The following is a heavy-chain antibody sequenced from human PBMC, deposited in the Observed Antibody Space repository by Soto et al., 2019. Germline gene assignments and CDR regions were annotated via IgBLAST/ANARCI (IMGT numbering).Heavy chain of an antibody. CDR2: IYHSGGT. CDR1: GYSISSGYY. J-gene: IGHJ4*02. CDR3: SRAEYYSHSSGYCFHVDY. Sequence: SETLSLTCAVSGYSISSGYYWAWLRQPPGKGLEWIGSIYHSGGTYYNPSLKSRVSISVDTSNNQFSLQLSSVIAADTAVFYCSRAEYYSHSSGYCFHVDYWGQGPLVTVSS. V-gene: IGHV4-38-2*01. D-gene: IGHD3-22*01.